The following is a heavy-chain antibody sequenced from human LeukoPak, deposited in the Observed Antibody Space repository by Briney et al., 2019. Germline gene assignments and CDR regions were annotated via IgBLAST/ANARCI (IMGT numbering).Heavy chain of an antibody. CDR3: ATGYCSSTSCHGDY. D-gene: IGHD2-2*01. CDR2: FDPEDGET. Sequence: ASVKVSCKVSGYTLTELCMQWVGQAPGKGLEWMGGFDPEDGETIYAQKFQGRVTMTEDTSTDTAYMELSSLRSEDTAVYYCATGYCSSTSCHGDYWGQGTLVTVSS. CDR1: GYTLTELC. J-gene: IGHJ4*02. V-gene: IGHV1-24*01.